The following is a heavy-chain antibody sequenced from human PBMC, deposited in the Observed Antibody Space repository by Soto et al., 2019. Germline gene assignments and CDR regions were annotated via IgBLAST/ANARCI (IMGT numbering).Heavy chain of an antibody. V-gene: IGHV3-30*04. J-gene: IGHJ4*02. D-gene: IGHD3-10*01. CDR1: GFTFSNYA. CDR2: ISYDGRNK. CDR3: ARNGSGNYYNFDY. Sequence: GGSLRLSCAASGFTFSNYAMHWVRQAPGKGLEWVAVISYDGRNKYYADSVKGRFTISRDNSKNTLYLQVNSLRADDTAVYYCARNGSGNYYNFDYWGQGTLVTVSS.